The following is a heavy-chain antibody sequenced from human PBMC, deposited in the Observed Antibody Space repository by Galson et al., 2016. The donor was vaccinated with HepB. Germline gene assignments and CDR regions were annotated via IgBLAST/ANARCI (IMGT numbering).Heavy chain of an antibody. Sequence: SVKVSCKASGYAFNAFYIHWVRQAPGQGLEWMGRINPDSGGTNYAHKFQGRVTMTRDTSIRTAYMELSSLRSDDTAVYSCVRDWRAVARRYCGFGPWGQGTRVTVSS. V-gene: IGHV1-2*06. CDR2: INPDSGGT. CDR3: VRDWRAVARRYCGFGP. J-gene: IGHJ5*02. CDR1: GYAFNAFY. D-gene: IGHD6-6*01.